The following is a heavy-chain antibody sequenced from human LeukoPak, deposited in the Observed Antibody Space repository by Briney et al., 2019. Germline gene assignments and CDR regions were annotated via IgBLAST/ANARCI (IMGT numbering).Heavy chain of an antibody. CDR1: GFSFSDYY. V-gene: IGHV3-11*05. Sequence: GGSLRLSCAASGFSFSDYYMSWMRQAPGKGLEWVSYISSSSSYTNYADSVKGRFTISRDNAKNSLYLQMDSLRDDDTAVYYCARDRCGSSSCLDYWGQGTLVTVSS. D-gene: IGHD2-15*01. J-gene: IGHJ4*02. CDR2: ISSSSSYT. CDR3: ARDRCGSSSCLDY.